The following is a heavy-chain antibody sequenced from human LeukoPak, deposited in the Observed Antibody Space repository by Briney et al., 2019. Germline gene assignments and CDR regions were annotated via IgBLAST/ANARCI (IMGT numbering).Heavy chain of an antibody. CDR2: IYTSGST. Sequence: SQTLSLTCSVSGGSIRSASYYWSWIRQPAGKGLEWIGRIYTSGSTNYNPSLKSRVTISVDTSKNQFSLKLSSVTAADTAVYYCARARWYSYDAFDIWGQGTMVTVSS. CDR3: ARARWYSYDAFDI. CDR1: GGSIRSASYY. D-gene: IGHD5-18*01. J-gene: IGHJ3*02. V-gene: IGHV4-61*02.